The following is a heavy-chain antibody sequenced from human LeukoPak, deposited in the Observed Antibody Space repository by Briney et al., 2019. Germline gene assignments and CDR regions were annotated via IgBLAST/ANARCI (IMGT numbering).Heavy chain of an antibody. Sequence: PGGSLRLSCAAFGFTFSSYGMHWVRQAPGKGLEWVAVIWYDGSNKYYADSVKGRFTISRDNSKNTLYLQMNSLRAEDTAVYYCAKDETAGDTAMAVDYWGQGTLVTVSS. CDR2: IWYDGSNK. J-gene: IGHJ4*02. CDR1: GFTFSSYG. D-gene: IGHD5-18*01. CDR3: AKDETAGDTAMAVDY. V-gene: IGHV3-30*02.